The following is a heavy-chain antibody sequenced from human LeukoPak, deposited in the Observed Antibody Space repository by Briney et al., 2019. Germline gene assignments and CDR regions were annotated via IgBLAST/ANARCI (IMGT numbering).Heavy chain of an antibody. J-gene: IGHJ4*02. D-gene: IGHD3-10*01. CDR2: MNPNSGTT. Sequence: ASVTVSCKASGYTFTSYDINWVRQATGQALEWMGWMNPNSGTTGYAQKFQGRVHMTRTTSISTAYMELSSLRSEDTAVYYCARASMVRRVIPFDYWGQGPLVTVSS. CDR1: GYTFTSYD. V-gene: IGHV1-8*01. CDR3: ARASMVRRVIPFDY.